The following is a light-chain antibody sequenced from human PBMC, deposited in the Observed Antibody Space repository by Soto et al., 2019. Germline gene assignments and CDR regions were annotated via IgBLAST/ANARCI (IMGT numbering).Light chain of an antibody. CDR3: QQYDEWPFT. J-gene: IGKJ2*01. Sequence: EVVMTQSPATLSVSPGERATLPCRASQSVSSNLDWYQQKPGQAPRLLISSASIWASGIPARFSGSGSGTEFTLTISSLQSEDFAIYYCQQYDEWPFTFGQGTKLEIK. CDR1: QSVSSN. CDR2: SAS. V-gene: IGKV3D-15*01.